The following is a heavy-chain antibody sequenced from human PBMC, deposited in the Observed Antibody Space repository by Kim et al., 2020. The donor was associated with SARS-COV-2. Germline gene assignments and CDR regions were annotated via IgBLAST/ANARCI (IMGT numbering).Heavy chain of an antibody. CDR2: ISDSGCRT. Sequence: ISDSGCRTNYADSVKGRLTISRDNSKNTLYLQLNSLRAEDTAVYYCSASDYWGQGTLVTVSS. CDR3: SASDY. J-gene: IGHJ4*02. V-gene: IGHV3-23*01.